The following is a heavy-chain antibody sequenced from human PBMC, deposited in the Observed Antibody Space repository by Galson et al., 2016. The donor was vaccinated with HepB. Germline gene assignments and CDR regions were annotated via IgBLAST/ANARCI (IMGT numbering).Heavy chain of an antibody. CDR1: GASISGSEYY. D-gene: IGHD6-19*01. V-gene: IGHV4-39*01. J-gene: IGHJ6*03. CDR2: IYYTENT. Sequence: ETLSLTCTVSGASISGSEYYWGWIRQPPGRGLEWIGSIYYTENTYYNPSLKSRVTISVDTSKNQFSLRLNSVNAADTGVYYCATGIVVARQYYYYYMDVWCKGTTVTVSS. CDR3: ATGIVVARQYYYYYMDV.